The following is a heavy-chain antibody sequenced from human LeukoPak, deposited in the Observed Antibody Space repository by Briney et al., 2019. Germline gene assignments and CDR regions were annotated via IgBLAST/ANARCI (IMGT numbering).Heavy chain of an antibody. J-gene: IGHJ6*03. CDR2: IYSSGST. Sequence: SETLSLTCTVSGGSISSGSYYWNWIRQPAGKGLEWIGRIYSSGSTNYNPSLKSRVTISVDTSKDQFSLKLTSVTAADTAVYYCAIMGLNTSGYYGHYDYDYRDVWGKGTTVTVSS. D-gene: IGHD3-22*01. CDR1: GGSISSGSYY. V-gene: IGHV4-61*02. CDR3: AIMGLNTSGYYGHYDYDYRDV.